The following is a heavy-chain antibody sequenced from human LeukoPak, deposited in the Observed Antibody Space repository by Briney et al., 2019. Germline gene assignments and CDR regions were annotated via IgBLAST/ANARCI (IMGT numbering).Heavy chain of an antibody. CDR2: TYYRSKWYY. Sequence: SQTLSLTCAISGDSVSSDSAAWNWIRQSPSRGLEWLGRTYYRSKWYYDYALAVESRITNNPDTSKNQFSLQLNSVTPEDTAVYFCARDPVGGSTIFDYWGQGTLVTVSS. J-gene: IGHJ4*02. CDR1: GDSVSSDSAA. D-gene: IGHD1-26*01. CDR3: ARDPVGGSTIFDY. V-gene: IGHV6-1*01.